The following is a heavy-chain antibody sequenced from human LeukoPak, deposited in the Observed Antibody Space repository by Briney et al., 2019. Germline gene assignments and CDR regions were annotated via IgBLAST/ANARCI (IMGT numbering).Heavy chain of an antibody. J-gene: IGHJ6*03. CDR3: ARGRYGYSSSKRRYYYYMDV. D-gene: IGHD6-13*01. CDR2: IYYSGST. V-gene: IGHV4-39*01. CDR1: GGSISSSSYY. Sequence: SETLSLTCTVSGGSISSSSYYWGWIRQPPGKGLEWIGSIYYSGSTYYNPSLKSRVTISVDTSKNQFSLKLSSVTAADTAVYYCARGRYGYSSSKRRYYYYMDVWGKGTTVTVSS.